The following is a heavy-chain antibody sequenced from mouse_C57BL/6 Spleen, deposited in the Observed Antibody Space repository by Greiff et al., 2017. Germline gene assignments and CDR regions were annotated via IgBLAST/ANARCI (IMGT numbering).Heavy chain of an antibody. D-gene: IGHD1-1*01. Sequence: VQLVESGPGLVAPSQSLSITCTVSGFSLTSYGVHWVRQPPGKGLEWLVVIWSDGSTTYNSALKSRLSISKDNSKSQVFLKMNSLQTDDTAMYYCASYGSSPYYYAMDYWGQGTSVTVSS. CDR3: ASYGSSPYYYAMDY. V-gene: IGHV2-6*03. CDR1: GFSLTSYG. J-gene: IGHJ4*01. CDR2: IWSDGST.